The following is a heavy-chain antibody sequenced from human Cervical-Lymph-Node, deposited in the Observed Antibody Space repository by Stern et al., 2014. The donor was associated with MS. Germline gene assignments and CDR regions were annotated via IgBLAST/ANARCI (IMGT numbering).Heavy chain of an antibody. Sequence: VQLVQSGPGLVKPSQTLSLTCTVSGGSISSGGYYWSWIRQHPGKGLEWIGYIYYSGSTYYNPSLKSRVTISVDTSKNQFSLKLSSVTAADTAVYYCARDVAMIVGRDIWGQGTMVTVSS. CDR1: GGSISSGGYY. CDR3: ARDVAMIVGRDI. D-gene: IGHD3-22*01. CDR2: IYYSGST. V-gene: IGHV4-31*03. J-gene: IGHJ3*02.